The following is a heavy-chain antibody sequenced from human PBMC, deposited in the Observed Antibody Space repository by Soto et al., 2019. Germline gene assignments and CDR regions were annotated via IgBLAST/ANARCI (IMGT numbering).Heavy chain of an antibody. CDR1: GFTFSNYE. Sequence: EAQLVESGGGLAQPGGSLRLSCAASGFTFSNYEMHWVRQAPGKGMEYVSGISNNGAHTDYAKSVKGRFNISRDNSENTLYLQMGSLRAEDMALYYCARRGYGSRWPNVYRDVWGKGTKVTVAS. V-gene: IGHV3-64*01. D-gene: IGHD6-13*01. J-gene: IGHJ6*03. CDR2: ISNNGAHT. CDR3: ARRGYGSRWPNVYRDV.